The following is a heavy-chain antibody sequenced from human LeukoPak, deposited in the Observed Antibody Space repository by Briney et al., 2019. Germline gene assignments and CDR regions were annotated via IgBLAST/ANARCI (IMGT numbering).Heavy chain of an antibody. CDR3: ASQAAAGTDFDY. CDR1: GFTFSGYS. CDR2: ISSSSSYI. J-gene: IGHJ4*02. Sequence: GGSLRLSCAASGFTFSGYSMNWVGQAPGRGLKWVSSISSSSSYIYYADSVKGRFTISRDNAKNSLYLQMNSLRAEDTAVYYCASQAAAGTDFDYWGQGTLVTVSS. V-gene: IGHV3-21*01. D-gene: IGHD6-13*01.